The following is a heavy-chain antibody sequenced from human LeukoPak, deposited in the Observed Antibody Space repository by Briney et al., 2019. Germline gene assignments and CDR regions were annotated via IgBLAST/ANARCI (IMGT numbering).Heavy chain of an antibody. CDR1: GGTFSSYA. Sequence: GASVKVSCKASGGTFSSYAISWVRQAPGQGLEWMGRIIPILGIANYAQKFQGRVTITAGKSTSTAYMELSSLRSEDTAVYYCARSGSPPYDDAFDIWGQGTMVTVSS. J-gene: IGHJ3*02. D-gene: IGHD1-26*01. CDR2: IIPILGIA. V-gene: IGHV1-69*04. CDR3: ARSGSPPYDDAFDI.